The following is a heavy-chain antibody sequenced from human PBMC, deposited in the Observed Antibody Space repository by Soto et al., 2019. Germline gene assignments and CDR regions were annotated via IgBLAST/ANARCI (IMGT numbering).Heavy chain of an antibody. CDR1: GFTFSTYT. V-gene: IGHV3-30-3*01. CDR3: ARAPVADIVVLPAARGWFDP. CDR2: ISYDGSNV. Sequence: GGSLRLSCAASGFTFSTYTMRWVRQAPGKGLEWVAVISYDGSNVYYADSVKGRFTISRDNSRNTLYLQMNSLRVEDTAVYYCARAPVADIVVLPAARGWFDPWGQGTLVTVSS. J-gene: IGHJ5*02. D-gene: IGHD2-2*01.